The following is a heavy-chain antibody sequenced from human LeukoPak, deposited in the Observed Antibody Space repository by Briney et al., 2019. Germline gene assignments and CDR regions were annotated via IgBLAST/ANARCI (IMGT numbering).Heavy chain of an antibody. D-gene: IGHD3-3*01. V-gene: IGHV3-48*01. CDR2: ISTSVSTI. CDR3: ARVAGDPWSGPSPYWYFDL. J-gene: IGHJ2*01. Sequence: GGSLRLSCAASGFTFSSYSMNWVRQAPGKGLEWVSYISTSVSTIYYADSVKGRFTISRDNAKNSLYLQMNSLRAEDTAVYYCARVAGDPWSGPSPYWYFDLWGRGTLVTVSS. CDR1: GFTFSSYS.